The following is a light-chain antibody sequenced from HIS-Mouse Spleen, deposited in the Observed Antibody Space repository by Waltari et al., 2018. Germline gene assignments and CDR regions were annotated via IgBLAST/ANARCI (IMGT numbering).Light chain of an antibody. CDR2: LGS. CDR1: QRLPHSNGYNY. CDR3: MQALQTWT. J-gene: IGKJ1*01. V-gene: IGKV2-28*01. Sequence: DIVMTQSPLSLPVTPGEPASISCRSSQRLPHSNGYNYLDWYLQKPGQSPQLLIYLGSNRASGVPDRFSGSGSGTDFTLKISRVEAEDVGVYYCMQALQTWTFGQGTKVEIK.